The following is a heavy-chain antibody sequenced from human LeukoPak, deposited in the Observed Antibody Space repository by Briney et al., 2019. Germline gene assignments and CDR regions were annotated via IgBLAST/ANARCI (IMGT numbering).Heavy chain of an antibody. CDR3: ARQQLAGGYYGMDV. CDR1: GGTFSSYA. D-gene: IGHD6-13*01. V-gene: IGHV1-69*04. J-gene: IGHJ6*02. Sequence: ASVKVSCKASGGTFSSYAISWVRQAPGQGLEWMGRIIPILGIANYAQKFQGRVTITADKSTSTAYMELSSLRSEDTAVYYCARQQLAGGYYGMDVWGQGTTVTVSS. CDR2: IIPILGIA.